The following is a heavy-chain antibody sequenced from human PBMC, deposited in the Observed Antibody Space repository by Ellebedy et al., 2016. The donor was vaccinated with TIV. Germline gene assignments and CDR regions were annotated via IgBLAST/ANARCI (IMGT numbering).Heavy chain of an antibody. CDR2: IHGDGSSA. CDR1: GFTFSSFW. D-gene: IGHD4-17*01. J-gene: IGHJ5*02. CDR3: ARVYNGDYSNWFDA. V-gene: IGHV3-74*01. Sequence: GGSLRLXXAASGFTFSSFWMHWVRQPPGKGLVWVSRIHGDGSSASYADSVRGRFTISRDNAKDTVSLQMNSLRAEDTAVYFCARVYNGDYSNWFDAWGQGTLVTVSS.